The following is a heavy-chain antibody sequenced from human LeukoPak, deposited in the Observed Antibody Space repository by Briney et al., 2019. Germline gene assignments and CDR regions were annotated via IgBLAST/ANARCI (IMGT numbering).Heavy chain of an antibody. CDR3: ARTYYYDSNAFDI. V-gene: IGHV3-64*01. J-gene: IGHJ3*02. CDR1: GFTFSSYA. Sequence: GGSLRLSCAASGFTFSSYAMHWVRQAPGKGLEYVSAISSNGGSTYYANSVKGRFTTSRDNSKNTLYLQMGSLRAEDMAVYYCARTYYYDSNAFDIWGQGTMVTVSS. CDR2: ISSNGGST. D-gene: IGHD3-22*01.